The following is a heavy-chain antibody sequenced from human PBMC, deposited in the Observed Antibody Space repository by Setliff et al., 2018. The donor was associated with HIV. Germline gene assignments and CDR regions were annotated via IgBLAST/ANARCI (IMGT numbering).Heavy chain of an antibody. CDR1: GYTFTGYY. D-gene: IGHD3-3*01. V-gene: IGHV1-2*06. Sequence: ASVKVSCKASGYTFTGYYMHWVRQAPGQRPEWLGRINPKRGGTRYAQKFQGRVSMTRDTAISTAYMELSRLRSDDSAVYYCARLPFITIFGVLNGDDGFDIWGQGTMVTV. CDR3: ARLPFITIFGVLNGDDGFDI. CDR2: INPKRGGT. J-gene: IGHJ3*02.